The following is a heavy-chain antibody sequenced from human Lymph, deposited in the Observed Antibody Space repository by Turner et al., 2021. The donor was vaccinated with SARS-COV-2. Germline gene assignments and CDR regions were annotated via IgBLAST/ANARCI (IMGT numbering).Heavy chain of an antibody. J-gene: IGHJ4*02. Sequence: QVQLVQSGAEVKKPGSSVKVSCKASGGTFSSSAISWVRQAPGQGLEWMGVIIPIFGTANYAQRFQGRVTITADESTSTAYMELRSLRSEDTAVYYCARGAAYCSGGSCYRKGFDYWGQGTPVTVS. CDR3: ARGAAYCSGGSCYRKGFDY. CDR2: IIPIFGTA. D-gene: IGHD2-15*01. CDR1: GGTFSSSA. V-gene: IGHV1-69*01.